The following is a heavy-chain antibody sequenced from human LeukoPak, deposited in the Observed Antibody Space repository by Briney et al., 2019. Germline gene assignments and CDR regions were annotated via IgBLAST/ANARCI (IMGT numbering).Heavy chain of an antibody. D-gene: IGHD5-12*01. Sequence: GGSLRLSCAASGFTFSNYDMHWVRQPTGKGLEWVSGIGTAGDTYYPDSVKGRFTISRENAKNSLYLQMNSLRAEDTAVYYCAREKVATIVPDAFDIWGQGTMVTVSS. CDR1: GFTFSNYD. CDR2: IGTAGDT. CDR3: AREKVATIVPDAFDI. V-gene: IGHV3-13*04. J-gene: IGHJ3*02.